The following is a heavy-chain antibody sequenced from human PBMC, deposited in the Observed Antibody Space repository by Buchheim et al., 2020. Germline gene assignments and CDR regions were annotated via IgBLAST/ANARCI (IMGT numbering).Heavy chain of an antibody. CDR1: GYTFSSYY. V-gene: IGHV1-46*01. CDR3: AILHIVAATEYDYAMDV. J-gene: IGHJ6*02. Sequence: QVQLVQSGAEVKEPGASVKVSCRASGYTFSSYYMHWVRQAPGQGLEWMGLINPSGGSTSYAQKLQGRVTMTRDTSTSTVSMDLSSLRPEDTAVYYCAILHIVAATEYDYAMDVWGQGTT. D-gene: IGHD6-13*01. CDR2: INPSGGST.